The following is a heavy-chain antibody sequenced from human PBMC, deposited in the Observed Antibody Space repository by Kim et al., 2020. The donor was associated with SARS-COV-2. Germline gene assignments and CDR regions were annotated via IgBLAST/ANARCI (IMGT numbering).Heavy chain of an antibody. CDR2: IKSKTDGGTT. Sequence: GGSLRLSCAASGFTFSNAWMSWVRQAPGKGLEWVGRIKSKTDGGTTDYAAPVKGRFTISRDDSKNTLYLQMNSLKTEDTAVYYCTTAPLSWWELRGNYEYFQHWGQGTLVTVSS. V-gene: IGHV3-15*01. CDR1: GFTFSNAW. J-gene: IGHJ1*01. D-gene: IGHD1-26*01. CDR3: TTAPLSWWELRGNYEYFQH.